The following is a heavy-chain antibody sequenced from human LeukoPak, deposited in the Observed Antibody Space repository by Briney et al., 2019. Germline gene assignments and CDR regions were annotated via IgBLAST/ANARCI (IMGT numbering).Heavy chain of an antibody. J-gene: IGHJ4*02. CDR1: GFTFGAYT. V-gene: IGHV3-21*01. Sequence: GGSLRLSCAASGFTFGAYTINWVRQAPGKGLEWVSCIFSRSESILYADSVKGRFTISRDNAKNSLYLQMDSLRVEDTAVYYCARDFFHSSGSRPFDYWGQGTLVTVSS. CDR2: IFSRSESI. CDR3: ARDFFHSSGSRPFDY. D-gene: IGHD3-22*01.